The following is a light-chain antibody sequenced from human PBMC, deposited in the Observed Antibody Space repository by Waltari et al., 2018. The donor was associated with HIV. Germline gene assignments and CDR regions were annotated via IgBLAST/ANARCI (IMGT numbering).Light chain of an antibody. V-gene: IGLV6-57*04. J-gene: IGLJ3*02. CDR1: SGDIASNY. CDR3: GTWDTSLSVGL. Sequence: NFMLTQPHAVSGSPGKTVTISCTRSSGDIASNYVQWYQHRPGSGPTIVIYEDDRRPSGVPDRFSGSKSGTSATLAITGLQTGDEADYYCGTWDTSLSVGLFGGGTKLTVL. CDR2: EDD.